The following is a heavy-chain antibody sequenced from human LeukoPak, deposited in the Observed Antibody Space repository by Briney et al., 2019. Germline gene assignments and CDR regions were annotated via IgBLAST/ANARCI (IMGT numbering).Heavy chain of an antibody. V-gene: IGHV3-30-3*01. CDR1: GFTFSSYA. D-gene: IGHD3-16*01. Sequence: GGSLRLSCAASGFTFSSYAIHWVRQAPGKGLEWVAFVSYDGNIKFYAESVKGRFTISRDNSKNTLYLQMNSLRAEDTAVYYCAKDPEGGYYFDYWGQGTLVTVSS. J-gene: IGHJ4*02. CDR2: VSYDGNIK. CDR3: AKDPEGGYYFDY.